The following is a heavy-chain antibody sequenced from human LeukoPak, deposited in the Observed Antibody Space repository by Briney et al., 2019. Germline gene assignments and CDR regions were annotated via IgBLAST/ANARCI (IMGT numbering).Heavy chain of an antibody. CDR2: IYYSGST. J-gene: IGHJ6*02. Sequence: SQTLSLTCTVSGGSISSGGYYRSWIRQHPGKGLEWIGYIYYSGSTYYNPSLKSRVTISVDTSKNQFSLKLSSVTAADTAVYYCARDRVVMNPTIYYYYYGMDVWGQGTTVTVSS. CDR1: GGSISSGGYY. CDR3: ARDRVVMNPTIYYYYYGMDV. D-gene: IGHD3-3*01. V-gene: IGHV4-31*03.